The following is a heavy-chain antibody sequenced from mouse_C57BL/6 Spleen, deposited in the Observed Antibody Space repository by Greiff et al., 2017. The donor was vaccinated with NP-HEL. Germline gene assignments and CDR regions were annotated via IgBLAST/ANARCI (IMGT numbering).Heavy chain of an antibody. V-gene: IGHV1-81*01. Sequence: VKLQESGAELARPGASVKLSCKASGYTFTSYGISWVKQRTGQGLEWIGEIYPRSGNTYYIEKFKGKATLTADKSSSTAYMELRSLTSEVSAVYFCARWFITTVVATNYFDYWGQGTTLTVSS. CDR2: IYPRSGNT. CDR1: GYTFTSYG. J-gene: IGHJ2*01. D-gene: IGHD1-1*01. CDR3: ARWFITTVVATNYFDY.